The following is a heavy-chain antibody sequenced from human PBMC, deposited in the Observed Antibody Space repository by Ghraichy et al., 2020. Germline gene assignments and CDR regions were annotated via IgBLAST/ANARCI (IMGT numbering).Heavy chain of an antibody. V-gene: IGHV4-39*01. D-gene: IGHD1-1*01. J-gene: IGHJ3*02. CDR2: IFYSGST. Sequence: GSLRLSCSVSSGSISSSSHYWGWIRQPPGKGLEWIGSIFYSGSTYHNPSLKSRVTISVDTSKNQFSLKLTSVTAADTAVYYCARLNEYIGDAFDIWGQGTMVTVSS. CDR3: ARLNEYIGDAFDI. CDR1: SGSISSSSHY.